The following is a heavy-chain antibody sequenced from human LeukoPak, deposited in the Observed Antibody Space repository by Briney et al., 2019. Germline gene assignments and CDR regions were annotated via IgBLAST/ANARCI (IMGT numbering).Heavy chain of an antibody. J-gene: IGHJ4*02. CDR3: ARMTAMGLNQDY. Sequence: PSETLSLTCTISLGSISTYYWNWIRQPPGKGLEYIGYIYYSGSTNYNPSLKSRVTISVDTSKNQFSLKLSSVTAADTAGYYCARMTAMGLNQDYWGQGTLVTVSS. CDR1: LGSISTYY. V-gene: IGHV4-59*01. D-gene: IGHD5-18*01. CDR2: IYYSGST.